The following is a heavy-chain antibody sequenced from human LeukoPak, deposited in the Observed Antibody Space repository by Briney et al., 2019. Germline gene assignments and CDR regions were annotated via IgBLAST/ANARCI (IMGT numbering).Heavy chain of an antibody. CDR1: GFTFSDYY. Sequence: GGSLRLSCEASGFTFSDYYMSWIRQVPGKGLEWLLYISPSGTAIYYADSVKGRFTISRDNAKNSLYLQMNSLRAEDTALYYCAKDIGVVPAAIDYWGQGTLVTVSS. CDR2: ISPSGTAI. J-gene: IGHJ4*02. CDR3: AKDIGVVPAAIDY. V-gene: IGHV3-11*01. D-gene: IGHD2-2*01.